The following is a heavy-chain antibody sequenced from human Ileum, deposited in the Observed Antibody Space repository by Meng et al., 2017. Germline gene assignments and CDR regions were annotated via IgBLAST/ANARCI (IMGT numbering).Heavy chain of an antibody. Sequence: ASVKVSCKASGNIFTDYYMHWVRQAPGQGLEWMGVINSSGGAPRYTAKFQGRVTMTSDTSTSIFYMEVTSLRSEDTALYYCALEKVGSITWGQGALVTVSS. CDR3: ALEKVGSIT. V-gene: IGHV1-46*01. J-gene: IGHJ5*02. D-gene: IGHD2-2*01. CDR2: INSSGGAP. CDR1: GNIFTDYY.